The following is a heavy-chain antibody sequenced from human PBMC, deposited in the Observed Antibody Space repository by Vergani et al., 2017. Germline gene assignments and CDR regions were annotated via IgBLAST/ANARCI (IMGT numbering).Heavy chain of an antibody. J-gene: IGHJ6*03. CDR1: GGTFSSYA. CDR2: IIPIFGTA. CDR3: AXDTPCSTSCYEGGGYYYYMDV. V-gene: IGHV1-69*01. Sequence: QVQLVQSGAEVKKPGSSVKVSCKASGGTFSSYAISWVRQAPGQGLEWMGGIIPIFGTANYAQKFQGRVTITADESTSTAYMELSSLRSEDTAVYYCAXDTPCSTSCYEGGGYYYYMDVWGKGTTVTVSS. D-gene: IGHD2-2*01.